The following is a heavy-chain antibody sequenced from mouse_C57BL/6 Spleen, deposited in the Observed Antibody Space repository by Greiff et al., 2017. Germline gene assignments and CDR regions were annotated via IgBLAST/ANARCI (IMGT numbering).Heavy chain of an antibody. D-gene: IGHD1-1*01. V-gene: IGHV1-54*01. CDR2: INPGSGGT. CDR3: ARGELRGSSYGFAY. J-gene: IGHJ3*01. Sequence: QVQLQQSGAELVRPGTSVKVSCKASGYAFTNYLIEWVKQRPGQGLEWIGVINPGSGGTNYNEKFKGKATLTADKSSSTAYMQLSSLTSEDSAVYFCARGELRGSSYGFAYWGHGTLVTVSA. CDR1: GYAFTNYL.